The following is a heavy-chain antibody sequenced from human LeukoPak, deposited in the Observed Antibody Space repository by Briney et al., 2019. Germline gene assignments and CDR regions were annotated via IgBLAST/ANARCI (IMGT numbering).Heavy chain of an antibody. CDR2: ISDSGGTT. V-gene: IGHV3-23*01. Sequence: GGSLRLSCAASGFTFSSLAMGWVRQAPGKGLEWVSVISDSGGTTYYADSVKGRFTISRDNSRNTLYLQMNSLRVEDTAVYYCAKDARRSSGWYFFDHWGQGTLVTVSS. J-gene: IGHJ4*02. CDR3: AKDARRSSGWYFFDH. D-gene: IGHD6-19*01. CDR1: GFTFSSLA.